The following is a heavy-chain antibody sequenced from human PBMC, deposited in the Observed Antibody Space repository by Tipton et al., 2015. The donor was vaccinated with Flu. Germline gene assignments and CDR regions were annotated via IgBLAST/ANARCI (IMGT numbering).Heavy chain of an antibody. CDR2: VNDSGST. CDR3: ARLVGKYFPSWVDY. CDR1: GGSFSGYY. Sequence: TLSLTCAVHGGSFSGYYWTWIRQAPGKGPEWIGEVNDSGSTNYNPSLKSRVAISVDTSKNQFSLKLNSVTAADTAVYYCARLVGKYFPSWVDYWGQGSLVTVSS. D-gene: IGHD1-1*01. V-gene: IGHV4-34*01. J-gene: IGHJ4*02.